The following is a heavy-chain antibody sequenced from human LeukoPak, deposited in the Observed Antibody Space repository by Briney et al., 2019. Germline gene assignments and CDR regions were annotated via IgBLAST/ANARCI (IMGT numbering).Heavy chain of an antibody. CDR1: GFTFSSYA. J-gene: IGHJ4*02. Sequence: GGSLRLSCAASGFTFSSYAMSWVRQAPGKGLEWVSSISSSSSYIYYADSVKGRFTISRDNAKNSLYLQMNSLRAEDTAVYYCAPRRGFDYWGQGTLVTVSS. V-gene: IGHV3-21*01. CDR2: ISSSSSYI. CDR3: APRRGFDY.